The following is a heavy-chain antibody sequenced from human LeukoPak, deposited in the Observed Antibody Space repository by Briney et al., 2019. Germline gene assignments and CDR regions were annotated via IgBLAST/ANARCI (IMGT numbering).Heavy chain of an antibody. D-gene: IGHD2-2*01. Sequence: ASVKVSCKASGYTFTAFFMHWVRQAPGQGLEWMGWINPNSGGTNYAQKFQGRVTMTRDTSISTAYMELSRLRSDDTAVYYCAGGYCSSTSCPHTTQHYYYGMGVWGQGTTVTVSS. V-gene: IGHV1-2*02. CDR1: GYTFTAFF. J-gene: IGHJ6*02. CDR2: INPNSGGT. CDR3: AGGYCSSTSCPHTTQHYYYGMGV.